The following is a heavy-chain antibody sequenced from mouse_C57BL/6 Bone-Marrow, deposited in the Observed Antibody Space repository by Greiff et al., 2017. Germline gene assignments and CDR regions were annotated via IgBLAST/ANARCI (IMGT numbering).Heavy chain of an antibody. J-gene: IGHJ2*01. D-gene: IGHD1-1*01. V-gene: IGHV5-17*01. CDR1: GFTFSDYG. CDR2: ISSGGSTI. Sequence: EVMLVESGGGLVKPGGSLNLSCAASGFTFSDYGLNWVGQAPEKGLEWFAYISSGGSTIYYADTVKGGFTISRDNAKNPRCLQMTSLRSEDTAMYYCAKLLLRGYWGQGTTLTVSS. CDR3: AKLLLRGY.